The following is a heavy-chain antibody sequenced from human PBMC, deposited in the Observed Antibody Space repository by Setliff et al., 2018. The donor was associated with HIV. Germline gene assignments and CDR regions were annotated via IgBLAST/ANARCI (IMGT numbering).Heavy chain of an antibody. D-gene: IGHD2-8*01. V-gene: IGHV4-39*01. CDR2: IYYSGAT. Sequence: PSETLSLTCTVSGGSININNYYWGWIRQPPGKGLEWIGSIYYSGATYYKPSLKSRLTIAIDTSKNQFSLKLRSVTAADTAVYYCARLKLSGVIDYWGQGTLVTVSS. J-gene: IGHJ4*02. CDR1: GGSININNYY. CDR3: ARLKLSGVIDY.